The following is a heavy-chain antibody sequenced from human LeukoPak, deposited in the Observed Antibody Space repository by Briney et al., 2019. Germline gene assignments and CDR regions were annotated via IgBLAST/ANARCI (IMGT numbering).Heavy chain of an antibody. J-gene: IGHJ4*02. CDR3: VRDSNYHPDC. CDR1: GFTFSSYW. D-gene: IGHD4-11*01. V-gene: IGHV3-74*01. Sequence: GGSLRLFCAASGFTFSSYWMHWVRQAPGKGLVWVSRIISDGSSTTYADSVKGRFTMSRDNAKNTLYLQMNSLRAEDTAVYYCVRDSNYHPDCWGQGTLDTVSS. CDR2: IISDGSST.